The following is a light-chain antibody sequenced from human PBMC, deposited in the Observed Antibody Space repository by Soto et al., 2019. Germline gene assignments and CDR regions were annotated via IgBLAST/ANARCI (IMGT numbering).Light chain of an antibody. J-gene: IGKJ1*01. CDR3: QQYGSSPTWT. V-gene: IGKV3-20*01. CDR2: AAS. CDR1: QSVSSSY. Sequence: EIVLTQSPGTLSLSPGERATLSCRASQSVSSSYLAWYQQKPGQAPRLLIYAASSRATGIPDRFSGSGSGTDFTLTISRLEPEDSAVYYCQQYGSSPTWTFGQGTKVEIK.